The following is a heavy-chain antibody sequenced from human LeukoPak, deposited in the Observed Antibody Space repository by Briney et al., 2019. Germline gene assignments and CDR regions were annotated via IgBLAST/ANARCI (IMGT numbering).Heavy chain of an antibody. D-gene: IGHD3-22*01. CDR3: AYSSGYQQQ. V-gene: IGHV4-34*01. CDR2: INHSGST. Sequence: SETLSLTCAVYGGSFSGYYWSWFRQPPGKGLEWIGEINHSGSTDYNPSLKSRVTISVDTSKNQFSLKLSSVTAADTAVYHCAYSSGYQQQWGQGTLVTVSS. J-gene: IGHJ1*01. CDR1: GGSFSGYY.